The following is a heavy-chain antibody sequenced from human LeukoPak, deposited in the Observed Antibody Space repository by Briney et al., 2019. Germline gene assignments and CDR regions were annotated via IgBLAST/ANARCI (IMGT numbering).Heavy chain of an antibody. CDR3: ARSIYTTSSHPYFFDY. J-gene: IGHJ4*02. Sequence: PSETLSLTCTVSGGSISSYYWSWIRQPLGKGLEWIGYIQYSGSTNYNPSLKSRVTISVDTSKNQFSLKLTSVTAADTAVYYCARSIYTTSSHPYFFDYWGQGTLVTVSS. CDR1: GGSISSYY. CDR2: IQYSGST. D-gene: IGHD6-6*01. V-gene: IGHV4-59*01.